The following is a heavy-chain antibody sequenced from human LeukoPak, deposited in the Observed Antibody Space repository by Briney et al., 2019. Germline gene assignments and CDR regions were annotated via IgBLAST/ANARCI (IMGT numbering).Heavy chain of an antibody. Sequence: SETLSLTCTVSGGSISSYYWSWIRQPPEKGLEWIGYIHYTGSTYYNPSLRSRVTISVDTSKNQFSLRLISVTAADTAMYYCARSRGNLYFQHWGQGTLVTVSS. CDR1: GGSISSYY. V-gene: IGHV4-59*01. CDR3: ARSRGNLYFQH. J-gene: IGHJ1*01. D-gene: IGHD6-25*01. CDR2: IHYTGST.